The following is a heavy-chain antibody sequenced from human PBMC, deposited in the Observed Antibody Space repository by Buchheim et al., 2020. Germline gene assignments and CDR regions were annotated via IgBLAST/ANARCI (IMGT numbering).Heavy chain of an antibody. CDR3: ARTTSEYCSSTSCYTLDRFDP. CDR1: GGTFSSYA. D-gene: IGHD2-2*02. CDR2: IIPIFGTA. V-gene: IGHV1-69*06. J-gene: IGHJ5*02. Sequence: QVQLVQSGAEVKKPGSSVKVSCKASGGTFSSYAISWVRQAPGQGLEWMGGIIPIFGTANYAQKFQGRVTITADKSTSTAYMELSSLRSEDTAVYYCARTTSEYCSSTSCYTLDRFDPWGQGTL.